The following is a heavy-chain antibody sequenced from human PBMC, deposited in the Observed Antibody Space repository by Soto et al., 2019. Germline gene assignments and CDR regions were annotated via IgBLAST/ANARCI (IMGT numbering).Heavy chain of an antibody. CDR3: ASLYYGSGSYDY. CDR1: GGSISSYY. Sequence: SETLSLTCTVSGGSISSYYWSWIRQPPGKGLEWIGYIYYSGSTNYNPSLKSRVTISVDTSKNQFSLKLSSVTAADTAMYYCASLYYGSGSYDYWGQGIMVT. V-gene: IGHV4-59*01. CDR2: IYYSGST. D-gene: IGHD3-10*01. J-gene: IGHJ4*02.